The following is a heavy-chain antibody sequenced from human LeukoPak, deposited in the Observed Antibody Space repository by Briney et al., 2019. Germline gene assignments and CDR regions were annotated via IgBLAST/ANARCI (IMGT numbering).Heavy chain of an antibody. D-gene: IGHD3-10*01. J-gene: IGHJ3*02. CDR2: ISSSSSYI. V-gene: IGHV3-21*01. Sequence: GGSLRLSCAASGFTFSSYSMNWVRQAPGKGLEWVSSISSSSSYIYYADSVKGRFTISRDNAKNSLYLQMNSLRAEDTAVYYCARDGPQSSHSWFGEGLDAFDIWGQGTMVTVSS. CDR3: ARDGPQSSHSWFGEGLDAFDI. CDR1: GFTFSSYS.